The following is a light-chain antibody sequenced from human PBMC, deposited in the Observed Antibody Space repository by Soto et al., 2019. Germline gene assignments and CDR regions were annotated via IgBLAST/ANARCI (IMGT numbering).Light chain of an antibody. CDR3: QESPRT. Sequence: DIQMTQSPSTLSGSVGDRVTITCRASQTISSWLAWYQQKPGKAPKLLIYKASSLESGVPSRFSGSGSGTEFTLTISRLEPEDFAVYYCQESPRTFGQGTKVDIK. V-gene: IGKV1-5*03. J-gene: IGKJ1*01. CDR2: KAS. CDR1: QTISSW.